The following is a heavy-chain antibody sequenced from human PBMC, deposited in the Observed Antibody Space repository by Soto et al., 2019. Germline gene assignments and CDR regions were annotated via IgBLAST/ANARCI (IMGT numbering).Heavy chain of an antibody. CDR1: GFTFSSYW. V-gene: IGHV3-74*01. Sequence: GGSLRLSCAASGFTFSSYWMHWVRQAPGKGLVWVSRINSDGSSTSYADSVKGRFTISRDNAKNTLYLQMNSLRAEDTAVYYCARASLKGLEPMEYYYYGMDVWGQGTTVTVSS. CDR2: INSDGSST. D-gene: IGHD1-1*01. CDR3: ARASLKGLEPMEYYYYGMDV. J-gene: IGHJ6*02.